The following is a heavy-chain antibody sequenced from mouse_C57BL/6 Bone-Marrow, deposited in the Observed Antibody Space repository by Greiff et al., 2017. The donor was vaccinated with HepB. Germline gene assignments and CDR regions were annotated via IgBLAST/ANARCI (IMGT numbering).Heavy chain of an antibody. CDR1: GFTFSSYA. CDR2: ISDGGSYT. CDR3: ARDASFYYFDY. Sequence: EVQGVESGGGLVKPGGSLKLSCAASGFTFSSYAMSWVRQTPEKRLEWVATISDGGSYTYYPDNVKGRFTISRDNAKNNLYLQMSHLKSEDTAMYYCARDASFYYFDYWGQGTTLTVSS. J-gene: IGHJ2*01. D-gene: IGHD6-1*01. V-gene: IGHV5-4*01.